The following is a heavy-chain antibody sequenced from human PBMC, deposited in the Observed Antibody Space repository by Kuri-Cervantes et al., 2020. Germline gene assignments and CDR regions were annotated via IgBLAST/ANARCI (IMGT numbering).Heavy chain of an antibody. Sequence: ASVKVSCKASGYTFTSYAMNWVRQAPGQGLEWMEWINTNTGNPTYAQGFTGRFVFSLDTSVSTAYLQISSLKAEDTAVYYGARAVFGFGELWGNFDYWGQGTLVTVSS. CDR1: GYTFTSYA. J-gene: IGHJ4*02. CDR2: INTNTGNP. CDR3: ARAVFGFGELWGNFDY. V-gene: IGHV7-4-1*02. D-gene: IGHD3-10*01.